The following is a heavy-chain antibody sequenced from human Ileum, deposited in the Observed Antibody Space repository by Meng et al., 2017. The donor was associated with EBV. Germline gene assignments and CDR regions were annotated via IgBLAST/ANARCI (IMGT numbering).Heavy chain of an antibody. CDR1: GGSISRSDW. Sequence: GQVQESGPGLGKPSETLSLTCAVAGGSISRSDWWSWVRQPPGKGLEWIGETSHSGSTNYSPSLKSRVTISLDKSKNQLSLKLNSVTAADTAVYYCASSDYYRSDYWGQGTLVTVSS. V-gene: IGHV4-4*02. CDR3: ASSDYYRSDY. CDR2: TSHSGST. J-gene: IGHJ4*02. D-gene: IGHD3-22*01.